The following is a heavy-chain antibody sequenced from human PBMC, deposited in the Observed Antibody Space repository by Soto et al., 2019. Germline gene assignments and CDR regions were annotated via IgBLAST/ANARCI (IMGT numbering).Heavy chain of an antibody. CDR3: GRGRSGQIVVFY. Sequence: ASVKVSCKTSGYTFTGHYIHWVRQAPEQGPEWMGEIGPESGATRYAQKFRGRVTMTRDTSITTVYMELDNLSPDDTAVYYCGRGRSGQIVVFYWGQGTPVTVSS. CDR2: IGPESGAT. D-gene: IGHD1-26*01. CDR1: GYTFTGHY. J-gene: IGHJ4*02. V-gene: IGHV1-2*02.